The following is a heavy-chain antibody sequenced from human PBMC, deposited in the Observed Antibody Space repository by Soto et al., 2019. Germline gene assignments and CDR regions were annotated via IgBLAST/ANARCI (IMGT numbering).Heavy chain of an antibody. CDR3: AKERHYPRDYFHY. Sequence: HHWGSLRLGCAASGLTFSSSAIGWVCQDPGKGLEWVSAVSANGQGIYYADSVRGRFTISRDNSKNTVFLHMDSLGAEDTAVYYCAKERHYPRDYFHYWGQGTLVTVSS. CDR1: GLTFSSSA. D-gene: IGHD3-10*01. CDR2: VSANGQGI. V-gene: IGHV3-23*01. J-gene: IGHJ4*02.